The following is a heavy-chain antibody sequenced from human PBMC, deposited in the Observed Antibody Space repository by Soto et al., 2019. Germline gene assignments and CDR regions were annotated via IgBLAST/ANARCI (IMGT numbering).Heavy chain of an antibody. CDR2: IVVGSGNT. CDR1: GFTFTSSA. Sequence: SVKVSCKASGFTFTSSAVQWVRQARGQRLEWIGWIVVGSGNTSYAQKFQERVTITRDMSTSTAYMELSSLRSEDTAVYYCAAVGSSWSYYFDYWGQGTLVTVS. D-gene: IGHD6-13*01. V-gene: IGHV1-58*01. CDR3: AAVGSSWSYYFDY. J-gene: IGHJ4*02.